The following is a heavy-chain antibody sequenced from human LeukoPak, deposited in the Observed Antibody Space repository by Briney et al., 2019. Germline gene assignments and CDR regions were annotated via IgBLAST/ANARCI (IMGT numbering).Heavy chain of an antibody. CDR1: GYTFTSYG. V-gene: IGHV1-18*04. CDR3: AREGIAADRVPESDY. CDR2: ISAYNGNT. D-gene: IGHD6-13*01. Sequence: ASVKVSCKASGYTFTSYGISWVRQAPGQGLEGMGWISAYNGNTNYAQKLQGRVTMTTDTSTSTAYMELRSLRSDDTAVYYCAREGIAADRVPESDYWGQGTLVTVSS. J-gene: IGHJ4*02.